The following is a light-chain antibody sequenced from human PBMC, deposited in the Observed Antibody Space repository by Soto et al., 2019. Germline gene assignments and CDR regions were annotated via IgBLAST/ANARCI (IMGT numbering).Light chain of an antibody. V-gene: IGKV2-28*01. CDR2: LGS. Sequence: DIVLTQSPLSLPVTPGEPASISCRSSQSLLSSNGNNYLDWYLQKSGQSPQVLIYLGSNRASGVPDRFRGSGSGTDFTLKISRVEAEDVGVYYCMQGLTTPLTFGGGTKVEIK. CDR3: MQGLTTPLT. J-gene: IGKJ4*01. CDR1: QSLLSSNGNNY.